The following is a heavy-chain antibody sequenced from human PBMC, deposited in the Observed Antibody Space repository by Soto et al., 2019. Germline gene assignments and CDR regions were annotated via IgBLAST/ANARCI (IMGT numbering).Heavy chain of an antibody. V-gene: IGHV1-69*01. CDR3: ARVNTVTTFENYYYCGMDV. CDR2: IIPIFGTA. D-gene: IGHD4-17*01. CDR1: GGTFSSYA. J-gene: IGHJ6*02. Sequence: QVQLVQSGAEVKKPGSSVKVSCKASGGTFSSYAISWVRQAPGQGLEWMGGIIPIFGTANYAQKFQGRVTITADEYTSTAYMELSSLRSEDTAVYYCARVNTVTTFENYYYCGMDVWGQGTTVTVSS.